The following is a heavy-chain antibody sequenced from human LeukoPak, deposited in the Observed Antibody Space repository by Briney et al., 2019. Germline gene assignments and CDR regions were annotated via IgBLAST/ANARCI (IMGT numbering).Heavy chain of an antibody. D-gene: IGHD1-26*01. CDR2: INPSGGST. Sequence: ASVKVSCKASGYTFTSYYIHWVRQAPGQGLKWMGIINPSGGSTNYAQKFQGRVTMTRDMSTSTVYMELSSLRSEDTAVYYCARAGAGRHWFDPWGQGTLVTVSS. J-gene: IGHJ5*02. CDR1: GYTFTSYY. V-gene: IGHV1-46*01. CDR3: ARAGAGRHWFDP.